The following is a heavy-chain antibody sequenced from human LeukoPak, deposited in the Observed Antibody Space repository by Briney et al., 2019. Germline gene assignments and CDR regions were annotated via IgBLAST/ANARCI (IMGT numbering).Heavy chain of an antibody. D-gene: IGHD4-23*01. V-gene: IGHV4-39*07. CDR1: GGSISSSSYY. CDR2: IYYSGST. Sequence: SETLSLTCTVSGGSISSSSYYWGWIRQPPGKGLEWIGSIYYSGSTYYNPSLKSRVTISVDTSKNQFSLKLSSVTAADTAVYYCARVLQRWDDAFDIWGQGTMVTVSS. J-gene: IGHJ3*02. CDR3: ARVLQRWDDAFDI.